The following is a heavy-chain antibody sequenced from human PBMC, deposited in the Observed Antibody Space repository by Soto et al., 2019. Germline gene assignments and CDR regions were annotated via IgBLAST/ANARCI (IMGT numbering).Heavy chain of an antibody. Sequence: QVHLVQSGAEVKKPGASVKVSCKASGYTFTSYDINWVRQATGQGLEWMGWMNPNSGNTGSVEKFRGRVTMTRDTSISTAYMELTSLRSEDTAVYYCARGPGGYTPFDYWGQGTLVTVSS. V-gene: IGHV1-8*01. CDR2: MNPNSGNT. D-gene: IGHD5-12*01. J-gene: IGHJ4*02. CDR1: GYTFTSYD. CDR3: ARGPGGYTPFDY.